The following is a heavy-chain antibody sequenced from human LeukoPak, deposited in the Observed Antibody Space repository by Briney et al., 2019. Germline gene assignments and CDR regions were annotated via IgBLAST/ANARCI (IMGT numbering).Heavy chain of an antibody. V-gene: IGHV3-23*01. CDR3: AKERGRDYDDRAFDL. Sequence: GGSLRLSCAASGFTFSSSPMNWVRQSPERGLEWVSAISGTGGSTSYADSLKGRFTISRDNSKNTVYLQMSSLTAEDAAVYYCAKERGRDYDDRAFDLWGQGTMVTVSS. J-gene: IGHJ3*01. D-gene: IGHD3-22*01. CDR2: ISGTGGST. CDR1: GFTFSSSP.